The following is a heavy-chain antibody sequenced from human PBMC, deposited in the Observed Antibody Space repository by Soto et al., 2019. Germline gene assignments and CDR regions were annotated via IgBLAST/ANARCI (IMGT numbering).Heavy chain of an antibody. Sequence: GGSLRLSCAASGFTFSSYGMHWVRQAPGKGLEWMAVISYDGSNKYYADSVKGRFTISRDNSKNTLYLQMNSLRAEDTAVYYCATDYGSGSYSQYYFDYWGQGTLVTVSS. V-gene: IGHV3-30*03. CDR3: ATDYGSGSYSQYYFDY. J-gene: IGHJ4*02. CDR2: ISYDGSNK. D-gene: IGHD3-10*01. CDR1: GFTFSSYG.